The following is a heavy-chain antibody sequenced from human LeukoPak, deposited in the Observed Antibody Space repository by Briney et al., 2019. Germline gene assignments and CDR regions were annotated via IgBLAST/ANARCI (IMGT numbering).Heavy chain of an antibody. CDR3: ARGRKDSSGWNYYYYYYMDV. CDR2: INHSGST. CDR1: GGSFSGYY. J-gene: IGHJ6*03. V-gene: IGHV4-34*01. D-gene: IGHD6-19*01. Sequence: SETLSLTCAVYGGSFSGYYWSWIRQPPGKGLEWIGEINHSGSTNYNPSLKSRVTISVDTSKNQFSLKLSSVTAADTAVYYCARGRKDSSGWNYYYYYYMDVWGKGTTVTVSS.